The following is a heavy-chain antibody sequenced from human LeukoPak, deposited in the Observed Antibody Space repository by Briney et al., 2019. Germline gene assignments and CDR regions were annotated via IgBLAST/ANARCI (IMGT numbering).Heavy chain of an antibody. Sequence: RASVNVSCKASGYTFTSYDINWVRQATGQGLEGMGWMNPNSGNTGYAQKFQGRVTMTRNTSLSTAYMELSSLRYEGTAVYYCARGLIRGGSPDYWGQRTLVTVSS. D-gene: IGHD3-16*01. CDR2: MNPNSGNT. J-gene: IGHJ4*02. CDR3: ARGLIRGGSPDY. V-gene: IGHV1-8*01. CDR1: GYTFTSYD.